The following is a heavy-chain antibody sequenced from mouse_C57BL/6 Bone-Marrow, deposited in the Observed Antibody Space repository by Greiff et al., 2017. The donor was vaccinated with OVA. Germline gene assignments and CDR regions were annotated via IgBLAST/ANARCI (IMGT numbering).Heavy chain of an antibody. CDR1: GFNLKDDY. CDR2: IDPENGDT. J-gene: IGHJ1*03. V-gene: IGHV14-4*01. D-gene: IGHD1-1*01. CDR3: TTDGSSFWYFDV. Sequence: EVQLQQSGAELVRPGASVKLSCTASGFNLKDDYMHWVKQRPEQGLEWIGWIDPENGDTEYASKFQGKATITADTSSNTSYLQLSSLTSEDTAVYYCTTDGSSFWYFDVWGTGTTVTVSS.